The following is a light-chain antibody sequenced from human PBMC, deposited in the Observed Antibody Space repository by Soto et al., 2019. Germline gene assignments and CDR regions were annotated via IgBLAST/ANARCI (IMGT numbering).Light chain of an antibody. CDR2: EGS. J-gene: IGLJ1*01. CDR1: SSDVGSYNL. V-gene: IGLV2-23*01. CDR3: CSYAGSSTRWV. Sequence: QSALTQPASVSGSPGQSITISCTGTSSDVGSYNLVSWYQQHPDKAPKLMIYEGSKRPSGVSNRFSGSKSGNTASLTISGLQAEDEADYYCCSYAGSSTRWVFGTGTKLTVL.